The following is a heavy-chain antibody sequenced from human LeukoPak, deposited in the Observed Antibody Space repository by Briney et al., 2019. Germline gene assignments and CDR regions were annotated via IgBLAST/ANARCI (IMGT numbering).Heavy chain of an antibody. CDR3: AKAPIKYTSSSDAFDI. V-gene: IGHV3-23*01. D-gene: IGHD6-6*01. CDR1: GFTFSSCA. CDR2: IGGSGSSR. J-gene: IGHJ3*02. Sequence: PGGSLRLSCAASGFTFSSCAMNWVRQAPGKGLEWVSAIGGSGSSRTYADSVKGRFAISRDNSKNTLYLQMNSLRAEDTAVYYCAKAPIKYTSSSDAFDIWGQGTMVTVSS.